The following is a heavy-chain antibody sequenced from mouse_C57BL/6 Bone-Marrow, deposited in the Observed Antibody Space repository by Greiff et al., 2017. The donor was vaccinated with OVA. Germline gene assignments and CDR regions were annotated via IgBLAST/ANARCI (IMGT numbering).Heavy chain of an antibody. CDR1: GFTFSSYG. J-gene: IGHJ3*01. Sequence: EVKLQESGGDLVKPGGSLKLSCAASGFTFSSYGMSWVRQTPDKRLEWVATISSGGSYTYYPDSVKGRFTISRDNAKNTLHLQMSSLKSEDTAMYYCARRLDWDSAYWGQGTLVTVSA. D-gene: IGHD4-1*01. V-gene: IGHV5-6*02. CDR3: ARRLDWDSAY. CDR2: ISSGGSYT.